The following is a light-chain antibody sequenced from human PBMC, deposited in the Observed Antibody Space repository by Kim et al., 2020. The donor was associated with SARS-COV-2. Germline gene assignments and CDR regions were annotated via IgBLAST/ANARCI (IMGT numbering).Light chain of an antibody. V-gene: IGLV4-60*03. Sequence: QPVLTQSSSASASLGSSVKLTCTLSSGHSSYIIAWHQQQPGKAPRYLMKLEGSGSYNKGSGVPDRFSGSSSGAGRYLTISNLQSEDEADYYCETWDSNTLVFGGGTQLTVL. J-gene: IGLJ3*02. CDR3: ETWDSNTLV. CDR2: LEGSGSY. CDR1: SGHSSYI.